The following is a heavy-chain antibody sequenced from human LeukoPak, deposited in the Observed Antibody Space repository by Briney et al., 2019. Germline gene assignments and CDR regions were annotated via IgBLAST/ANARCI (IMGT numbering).Heavy chain of an antibody. CDR2: VSISSGTI. CDR3: TTDLYCSSTSCYGGELFDY. J-gene: IGHJ4*02. Sequence: GGSLRLSCAASGFTFSGHNMNWVRQAPGKGLEWISFVSISSGTIYYADSVNGRFRISRDNAKSSLDLEMNSLKTEDTAVYYCTTDLYCSSTSCYGGELFDYWGQGTLVTVSS. V-gene: IGHV3-48*04. CDR1: GFTFSGHN. D-gene: IGHD2-2*01.